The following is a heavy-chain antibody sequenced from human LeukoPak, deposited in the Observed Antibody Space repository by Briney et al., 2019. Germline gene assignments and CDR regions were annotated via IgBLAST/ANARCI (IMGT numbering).Heavy chain of an antibody. D-gene: IGHD3-10*01. V-gene: IGHV1-18*01. Sequence: ASVKVSCKASGYTFTNNGITWVRQAPGQGLEWMGWISAYNSAYNGNTHYAQKLQGRVTMTTDTSTNTGYMELRSLRSDDTAVYYCAREYGSGSYTGIDYWGQGTLVTVSS. J-gene: IGHJ4*02. CDR2: ISAYNSAYNGNT. CDR1: GYTFTNNG. CDR3: AREYGSGSYTGIDY.